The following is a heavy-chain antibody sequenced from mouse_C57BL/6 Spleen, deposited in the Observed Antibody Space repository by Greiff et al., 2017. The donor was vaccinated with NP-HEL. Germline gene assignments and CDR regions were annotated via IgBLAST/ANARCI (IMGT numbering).Heavy chain of an antibody. CDR1: GYTFTSYW. CDR2: IHPNSGST. J-gene: IGHJ2*01. Sequence: VQLQQPGAELVKPGASVKLSCKASGYTFTSYWMHWVKQRPGQGLEWIGMIHPNSGSTNYNEKFKSKATLTVDKSSSTAYMQLSSLTSEDSAVYYCARSSGSSVFDYWGQGTTLTVSS. V-gene: IGHV1-64*01. CDR3: ARSSGSSVFDY. D-gene: IGHD1-1*01.